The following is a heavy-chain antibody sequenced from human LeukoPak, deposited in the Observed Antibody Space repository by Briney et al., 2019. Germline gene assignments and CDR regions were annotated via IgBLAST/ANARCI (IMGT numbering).Heavy chain of an antibody. CDR1: GFTFSNYA. CDR2: ISSNGDST. CDR3: VRHDYGDYAPFDY. J-gene: IGHJ4*02. Sequence: GGSLRLSCSASGFTFSNYAMHWVRQAPGKGLEYVSAISSNGDSTYYPDSVKDRFTISRDNSKNTLYLQLSSLRAEDTAVYYCVRHDYGDYAPFDYWGQGTLVTVSS. D-gene: IGHD4-17*01. V-gene: IGHV3-64D*06.